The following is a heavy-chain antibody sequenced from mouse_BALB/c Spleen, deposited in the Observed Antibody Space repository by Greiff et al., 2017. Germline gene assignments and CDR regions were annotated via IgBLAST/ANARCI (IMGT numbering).Heavy chain of an antibody. Sequence: DVHLVESGGGLVQPGGSRKLSCAASGFTFSSFGMHWVRQAPEKGLEWVAYISSGSSTIYYADTVKGRFTISRDNPKNTLFLQMTSLRSEDTAMYYCARWRYDLYYAMDYWGQGTSVTVSS. CDR3: ARWRYDLYYAMDY. D-gene: IGHD2-14*01. J-gene: IGHJ4*01. CDR1: GFTFSSFG. CDR2: ISSGSSTI. V-gene: IGHV5-17*02.